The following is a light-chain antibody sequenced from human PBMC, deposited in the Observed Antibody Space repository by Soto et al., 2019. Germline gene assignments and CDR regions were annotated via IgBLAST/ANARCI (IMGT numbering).Light chain of an antibody. V-gene: IGKV1-5*03. CDR2: KAS. CDR3: QQYNIFWT. Sequence: DIQMTQSPSTLSASVGDRVTITCRASQSISSWLAWYQQKPGKAPKLLIYKASSLESGVPSRFSGSGSGTEFTLTISSLQHDDFATYYFQQYNIFWTFGQGTKVEIK. J-gene: IGKJ1*01. CDR1: QSISSW.